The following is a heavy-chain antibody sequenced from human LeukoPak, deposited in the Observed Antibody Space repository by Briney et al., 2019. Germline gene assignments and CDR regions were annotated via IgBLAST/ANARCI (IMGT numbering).Heavy chain of an antibody. CDR2: ISYDGSNK. CDR3: AKVSSEDSSGSTRHFDY. V-gene: IGHV3-30*18. Sequence: GRSLRLSCAASGFTFSSYGMHWVRQAPGKGLEWVAVISYDGSNKYYADSVKGRFTISRGNSKNTLYLQMNSLRAEDTAVYYCAKVSSEDSSGSTRHFDYWGQGTLVTVSS. CDR1: GFTFSSYG. J-gene: IGHJ4*02. D-gene: IGHD3-22*01.